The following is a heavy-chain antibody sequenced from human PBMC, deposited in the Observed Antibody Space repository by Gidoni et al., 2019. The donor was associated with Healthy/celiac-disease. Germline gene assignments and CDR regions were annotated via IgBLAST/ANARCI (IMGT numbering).Heavy chain of an antibody. D-gene: IGHD3-10*01. J-gene: IGHJ6*02. CDR2: ISAYNGNT. CDR3: ARDHSLLWFGELLYRYYYYGMDV. CDR1: GYTFTSYG. V-gene: IGHV1-18*01. Sequence: QVQLAQSGAEVKKPGASVKVSCKASGYTFTSYGISWVRQAPGQGLEWMGWISAYNGNTNYAQKLQGRVTMTTDTSTSTAYMELRSLRSDDTAVYYCARDHSLLWFGELLYRYYYYGMDVWGQGTTVTVSS.